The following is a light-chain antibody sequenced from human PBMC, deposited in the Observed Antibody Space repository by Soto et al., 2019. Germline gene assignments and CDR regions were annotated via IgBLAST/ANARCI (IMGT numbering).Light chain of an antibody. Sequence: TPSPATLSLSPCERVTITFRASQSISTWLAWYQQKPGKVPKVLIYDASNLQSGVPSRFSGSGSGTDFTLTISSLQPDDFATYYCQQYNSYWTFGQGTKVDIK. CDR2: DAS. CDR1: QSISTW. J-gene: IGKJ1*01. V-gene: IGKV1-5*01. CDR3: QQYNSYWT.